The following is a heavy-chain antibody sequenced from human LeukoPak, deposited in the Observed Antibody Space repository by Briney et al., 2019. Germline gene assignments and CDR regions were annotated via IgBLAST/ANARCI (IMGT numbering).Heavy chain of an antibody. CDR2: IIPILGIA. CDR1: GGTFISYA. J-gene: IGHJ3*02. Sequence: ASVKVSCKASGGTFISYAISWVRQAPGQGLEWMGRIIPILGIANYAQKFQGRVTITADKSTSTAYMELSSLRSEHTAVYYCAREGLSMVRGVLNAFDIWGQGTLVTVSS. D-gene: IGHD3-10*01. CDR3: AREGLSMVRGVLNAFDI. V-gene: IGHV1-69*04.